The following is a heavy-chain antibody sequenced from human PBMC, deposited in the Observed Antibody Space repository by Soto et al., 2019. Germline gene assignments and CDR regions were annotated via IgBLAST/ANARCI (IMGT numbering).Heavy chain of an antibody. Sequence: GGSLRLSCAASGFTFSSYWMSWVRQAPGKGLEWVAVISYDGSNKYYADSVKGRFTISRDNSKNTLYLQMNSLRAEDTAVYYCARDLGPLIVVAMGYFDYWGQGTLVTVSS. D-gene: IGHD3-22*01. V-gene: IGHV3-30-3*01. CDR1: GFTFSSYW. CDR2: ISYDGSNK. J-gene: IGHJ4*02. CDR3: ARDLGPLIVVAMGYFDY.